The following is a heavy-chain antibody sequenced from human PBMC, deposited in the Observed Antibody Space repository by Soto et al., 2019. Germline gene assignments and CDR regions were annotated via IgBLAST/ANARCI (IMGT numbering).Heavy chain of an antibody. CDR1: GGSITSYY. V-gene: IGHV4-59*01. D-gene: IGHD6-13*01. CDR2: FYTPGTT. Sequence: SETLSLTCTVSGGSITSYYWSWIRQPPGKGLEYIGYFYTPGTTNYSPSLKSRVTISVDTSKNQFSLKLSSVTAADTAVYYCARGGGSSWYSNFDYWGQGTLVTVSS. CDR3: ARGGGSSWYSNFDY. J-gene: IGHJ4*02.